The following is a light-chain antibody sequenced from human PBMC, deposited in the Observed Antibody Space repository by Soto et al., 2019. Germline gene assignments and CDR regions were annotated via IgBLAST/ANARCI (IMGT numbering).Light chain of an antibody. CDR1: QSVTTSY. CDR2: AAS. J-gene: IGKJ4*01. V-gene: IGKV3-20*01. Sequence: EIVLTQSPGTLSLSPGERATLSCRASQSVTTSYLAWYQQKPGQAPRLFIYAASRRATGIPDRVSGSGSGTHFTLTVIRLQPGDFAVYYCHQYVRSLTFGGGTKVELK. CDR3: HQYVRSLT.